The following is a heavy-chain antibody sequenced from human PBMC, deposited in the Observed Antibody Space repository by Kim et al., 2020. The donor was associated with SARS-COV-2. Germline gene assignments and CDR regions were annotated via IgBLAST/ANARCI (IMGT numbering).Heavy chain of an antibody. CDR2: INHSGST. D-gene: IGHD3-10*01. Sequence: SETLSLTCAVYGGSFSGYYWSWIRQPPGKGLEWIGEINHSGSTNYNPSLKSRVTISVDTSKNQFSLKLSSVTAADTAVYYCARDLFYYYGSGSRGDHLYYYGMDVWGQGTTVTVSS. CDR1: GGSFSGYY. CDR3: ARDLFYYYGSGSRGDHLYYYGMDV. J-gene: IGHJ6*02. V-gene: IGHV4-34*01.